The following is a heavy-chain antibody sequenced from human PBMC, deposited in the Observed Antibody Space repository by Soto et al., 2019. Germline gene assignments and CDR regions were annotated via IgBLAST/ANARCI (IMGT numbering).Heavy chain of an antibody. J-gene: IGHJ4*02. CDR3: ARARRMVRGVIHYFDY. D-gene: IGHD3-10*01. V-gene: IGHV4-4*02. Sequence: KTSETLSLTCAVSGGSISSSNWWSWVRQPPGKGLEWIGEIYHSGSTNYNPSLKSRVTISVDKSKNQFSLKLSSVTAADTAVYYCARARRMVRGVIHYFDYWGQGTLVTVSS. CDR2: IYHSGST. CDR1: GGSISSSNW.